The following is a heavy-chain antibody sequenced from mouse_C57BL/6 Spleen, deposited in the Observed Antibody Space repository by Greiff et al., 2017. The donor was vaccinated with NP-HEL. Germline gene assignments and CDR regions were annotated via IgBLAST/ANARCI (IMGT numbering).Heavy chain of an antibody. J-gene: IGHJ4*01. Sequence: EVHLVESGGGLVKPGGSLKLSCAASGFTFSSYAMSWVRQTPEKRLEWVATISDGGSYTYYPDNVKGRFTISRDNAKNNLYLQMSHLKSEDTAMYYCARAYYGSSYGAMDYWGQGTSVTVSS. D-gene: IGHD1-1*01. CDR3: ARAYYGSSYGAMDY. CDR1: GFTFSSYA. V-gene: IGHV5-4*01. CDR2: ISDGGSYT.